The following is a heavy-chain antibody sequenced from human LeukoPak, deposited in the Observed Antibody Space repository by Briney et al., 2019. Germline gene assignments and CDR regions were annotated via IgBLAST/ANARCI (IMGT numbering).Heavy chain of an antibody. Sequence: SETLSLTCTLSGGSITSSAFYWTWVRQSPGKGLQWITTLYHSGTTYYNPSLKSRVTTSVDTSKNQFSLKLSSVTAADTAVYYCASRSGYYDYWGQGTLVTVSS. CDR2: LYHSGTT. D-gene: IGHD3-22*01. CDR1: GGSITSSAFY. CDR3: ASRSGYYDY. J-gene: IGHJ4*02. V-gene: IGHV4-39*07.